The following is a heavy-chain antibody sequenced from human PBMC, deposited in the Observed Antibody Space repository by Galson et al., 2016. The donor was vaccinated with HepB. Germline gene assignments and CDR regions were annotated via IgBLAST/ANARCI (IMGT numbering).Heavy chain of an antibody. J-gene: IGHJ4*02. CDR2: VKSKIDGGTT. V-gene: IGHV3-15*01. CDR3: TTVGGANENYDFWSGYFHYFDY. CDR1: GFTFSNAW. Sequence: SLRLSCAASGFTFSNAWMSWVRQAPGKGLEWVGRVKSKIDGGTTDYAAPVKGRSTISRDDSKNTLYLQMNSLKTEDTAVYYCTTVGGANENYDFWSGYFHYFDYWGQGTLVTVSS. D-gene: IGHD3-3*01.